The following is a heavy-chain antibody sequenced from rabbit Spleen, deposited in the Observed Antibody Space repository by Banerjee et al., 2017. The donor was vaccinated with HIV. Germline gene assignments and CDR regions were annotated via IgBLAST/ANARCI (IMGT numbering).Heavy chain of an antibody. D-gene: IGHD1-1*01. CDR3: ARDLPGVIGWNFNL. Sequence: QELLEESGGDLVKPEGSLTLTCTASGFSFNNKYVMCWVRQAPGSGLEWIACIDTGSGGFTFFATWAKGPFTISKTSSTTVTLQMTSLTGADTATYFCARDLPGVIGWNFNLWGPGTLVTVS. J-gene: IGHJ4*01. CDR1: GFSFNNKYV. CDR2: IDTGSGGFT. V-gene: IGHV1S45*01.